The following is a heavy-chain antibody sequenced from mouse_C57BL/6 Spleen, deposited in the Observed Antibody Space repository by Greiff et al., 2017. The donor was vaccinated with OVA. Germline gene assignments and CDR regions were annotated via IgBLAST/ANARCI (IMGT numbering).Heavy chain of an antibody. D-gene: IGHD1-1*02. J-gene: IGHJ4*01. V-gene: IGHV1-59*01. Sequence: VQLQQPGAELVRPGTSVKLSCKASGYTFTSYWMHWVKQRPGQGLEWIGVIDPSDSYTNYNQKFKGKATLTVDTSSSTAYMQLSSLTSEDSAVYYCARELWGYAMDYWGQGASVTVSS. CDR3: ARELWGYAMDY. CDR1: GYTFTSYW. CDR2: IDPSDSYT.